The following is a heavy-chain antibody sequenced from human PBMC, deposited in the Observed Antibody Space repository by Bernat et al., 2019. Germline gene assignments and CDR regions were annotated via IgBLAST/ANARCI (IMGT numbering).Heavy chain of an antibody. J-gene: IGHJ3*02. CDR1: GFTFSSYS. CDR3: AREMVQVGDAFDI. Sequence: EVQLVESGGGLVKPGGSLRLSCAASGFTFSSYSMNWVRQAPGKGLEWVSSISSSSSSYIYYADSVKGRFTISRDNAKNSLYLQMNSLRAEDTAVYYCAREMVQVGDAFDIWGQGTMVTVSS. V-gene: IGHV3-21*01. CDR2: ISSSSSSYI. D-gene: IGHD3-10*01.